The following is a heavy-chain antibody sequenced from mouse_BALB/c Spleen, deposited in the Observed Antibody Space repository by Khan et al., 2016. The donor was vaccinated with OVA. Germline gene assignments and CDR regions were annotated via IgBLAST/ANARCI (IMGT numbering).Heavy chain of an antibody. V-gene: IGHV2-9*02. J-gene: IGHJ2*01. CDR3: DRLEDI. CDR2: IWAGGGT. CDR1: GFSLTSYG. D-gene: IGHD1-3*01. Sequence: VQLQESGPGLVAPPQSLSITCTVSGFSLTSYGVHWVRQPQGKGLEWLGVIWAGGGTNFNSALMSRLSISTDNSKSQVFLKMNSLQTDDTAMYYCDRLEDIWGQGTTLTVSS.